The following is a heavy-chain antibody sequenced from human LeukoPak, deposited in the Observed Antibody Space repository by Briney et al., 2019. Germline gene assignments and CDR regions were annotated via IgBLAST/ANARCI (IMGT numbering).Heavy chain of an antibody. CDR3: ARGGKATVVTM. Sequence: SETLSLTCTISGGSINSYYWSWIRQPAGKGLEWIGRIYSSGSTNYNPSLKSRVSMSVDTSKNQFSLKLTSVTAADTAVYYCARGGKATVVTMWGQGILVTVSS. J-gene: IGHJ4*02. V-gene: IGHV4-4*07. CDR1: GGSINSYY. D-gene: IGHD4-23*01. CDR2: IYSSGST.